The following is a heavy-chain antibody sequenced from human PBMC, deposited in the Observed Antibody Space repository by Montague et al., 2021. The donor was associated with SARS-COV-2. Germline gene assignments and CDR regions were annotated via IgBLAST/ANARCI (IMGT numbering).Heavy chain of an antibody. D-gene: IGHD3-9*01. CDR1: GFTFSYFH. J-gene: IGHJ6*02. V-gene: IGHV3-30-3*01. Sequence: SLRLSCAASGFTFSYFHMNRFRCGRTQAQMGIADVSTAGTLEYYTDSSAGRLTISRDNSKNTLYLQLHSLRAEDTAVYFCARDHQFYDVLTAYFPSNYYHNYYGMDVWGQGT. CDR3: ARDHQFYDVLTAYFPSNYYHNYYGMDV. CDR2: VSTAGTLE.